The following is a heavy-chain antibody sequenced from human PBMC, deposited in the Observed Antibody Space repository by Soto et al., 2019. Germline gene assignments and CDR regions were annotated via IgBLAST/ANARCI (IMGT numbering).Heavy chain of an antibody. CDR3: ARENSRVAPRLFQH. V-gene: IGHV3-30-3*01. D-gene: IGHD6-6*01. CDR2: VSPDGSNE. CDR1: GFYFSGYA. J-gene: IGHJ1*01. Sequence: GGSLRLSCVASGFYFSGYAMHWARQAPGKGLEWVALVSPDGSNEYYSHSARGRFTVSRDNSQNTVYLHMSSLRPDDSGLYFCARENSRVAPRLFQHWGHGTLVTVSS.